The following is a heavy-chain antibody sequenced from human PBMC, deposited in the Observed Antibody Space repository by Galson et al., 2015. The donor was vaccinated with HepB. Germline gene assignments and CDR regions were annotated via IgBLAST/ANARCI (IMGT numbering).Heavy chain of an antibody. V-gene: IGHV3-23*01. CDR3: AKDLPAPLLWFGEPQAQFDY. D-gene: IGHD3-10*01. J-gene: IGHJ4*02. Sequence: SLRLSCAASGFTFSSYAVSWVRQAPGKGLEWVSAISGSGGSTYYADSVKGRFTISRDNSKNTLYLQMNSLRAEDTAVYYCAKDLPAPLLWFGEPQAQFDYWGQGTLVTVSS. CDR1: GFTFSSYA. CDR2: ISGSGGST.